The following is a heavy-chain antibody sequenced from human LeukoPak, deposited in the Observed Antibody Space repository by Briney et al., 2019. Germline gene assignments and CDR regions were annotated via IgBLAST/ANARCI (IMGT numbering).Heavy chain of an antibody. D-gene: IGHD6-19*01. V-gene: IGHV3-74*01. J-gene: IGHJ4*02. Sequence: GGSLRPSCAASGFTFSNYWMHWVRQVPGMGLLWVSCIGPDGRVINYADSVKGRFTISRDSAKNTLYLQMNTLRVDDTALYYCVRGTSDWRGLDFWGQGTLVTVSS. CDR2: IGPDGRVI. CDR3: VRGTSDWRGLDF. CDR1: GFTFSNYW.